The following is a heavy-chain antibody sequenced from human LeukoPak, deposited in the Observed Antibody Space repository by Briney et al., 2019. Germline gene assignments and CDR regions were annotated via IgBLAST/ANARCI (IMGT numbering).Heavy chain of an antibody. D-gene: IGHD6-19*01. CDR3: ARTQEGDSTGRYNYYYYMDV. CDR2: IYYSGST. J-gene: IGHJ6*03. Sequence: PSETLSLTCTVSGGSISRYYWSWIRQPPGKGLEWIGYIYYSGSTNYKPSLKSRVTISVETSKNQFSLRLHSVTAADTGVYYCARTQEGDSTGRYNYYYYMDVWGKGTTVTVSS. CDR1: GGSISRYY. V-gene: IGHV4-59*01.